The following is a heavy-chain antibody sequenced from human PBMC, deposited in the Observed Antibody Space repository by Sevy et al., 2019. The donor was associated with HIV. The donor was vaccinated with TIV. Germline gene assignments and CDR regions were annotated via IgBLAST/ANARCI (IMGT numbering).Heavy chain of an antibody. D-gene: IGHD3-22*01. J-gene: IGHJ5*02. CDR2: IIPIFGTA. Sequence: ASVKVSCKVSGGTFSSYAISWVRQAPGQGLEWMGRIIPIFGTANNAQKFQGRVTITADESTRTAYMELSSLRSEDTAVYYCARDRTYYYDSSGYYHGEGWFDPWGQGTLVTVSS. CDR1: GGTFSSYA. V-gene: IGHV1-69*13. CDR3: ARDRTYYYDSSGYYHGEGWFDP.